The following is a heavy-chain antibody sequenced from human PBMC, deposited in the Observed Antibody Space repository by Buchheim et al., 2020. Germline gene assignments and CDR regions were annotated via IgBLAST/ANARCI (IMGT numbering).Heavy chain of an antibody. V-gene: IGHV3-11*06. D-gene: IGHD2-2*01. J-gene: IGHJ6*02. CDR3: ARDQPEEYCSSTSCYYYYYGMDI. CDR2: ISSSSSYT. CDR1: GFTFSDYY. Sequence: QVQLVESGGGLVKPGGSLRLSRAASGFTFSDYYMSWIRQAPGKGLEWVSYISSSSSYTNYADSVKGRFTISRDNAKNSLYLQMNSLRAEDTAVYYCARDQPEEYCSSTSCYYYYYGMDIWGQGTT.